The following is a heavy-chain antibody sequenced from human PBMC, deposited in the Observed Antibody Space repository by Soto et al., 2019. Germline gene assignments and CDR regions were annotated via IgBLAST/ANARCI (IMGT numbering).Heavy chain of an antibody. Sequence: EVQLVESGGGLVQPGGSLRLSCAASGFTFSNYWMYWVRQAPGKGLVWVSRVNNDGTDTTHADSVKGRFTISRDNAENTLYMQMNSLRAEDTAVYYCARGGLQHDLDVWGQGSTVTVSS. CDR3: ARGGLQHDLDV. CDR1: GFTFSNYW. CDR2: VNNDGTDT. V-gene: IGHV3-74*03. J-gene: IGHJ6*02. D-gene: IGHD6-13*01.